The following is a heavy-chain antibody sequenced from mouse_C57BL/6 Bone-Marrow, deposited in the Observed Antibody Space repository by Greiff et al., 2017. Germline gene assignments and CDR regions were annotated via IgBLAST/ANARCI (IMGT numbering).Heavy chain of an antibody. V-gene: IGHV1-26*01. CDR3: ASGDGTPFAY. CDR1: GYTFTDYY. Sequence: EVQLQQPGAELVKPGASVKISCKASGYTFTDYYMNWVKQSHGKSLEWIGDINPNNGGTSYNQKFKGKATLTVDKSSSTAYMELRSLTSEDSAVYYCASGDGTPFAYWGQGTLGTVSA. J-gene: IGHJ3*01. CDR2: INPNNGGT. D-gene: IGHD2-13*01.